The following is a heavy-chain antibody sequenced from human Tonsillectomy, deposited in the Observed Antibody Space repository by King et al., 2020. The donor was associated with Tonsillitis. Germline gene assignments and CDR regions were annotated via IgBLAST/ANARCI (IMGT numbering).Heavy chain of an antibody. Sequence: VQLVESGGGLVQPGGSLRLSCAASGFTFSSYAMNWVRQAPGKGLEWVSGISGGGGSTYYADSVKGRFTISRDNSKNTLYLQMNSLRAEDTAVYYCAKSSSYYYYYYGMDVWGQGTTVTVSS. CDR2: ISGGGGST. CDR1: GFTFSSYA. V-gene: IGHV3-23*04. J-gene: IGHJ6*02. D-gene: IGHD6-19*01. CDR3: AKSSSYYYYYYGMDV.